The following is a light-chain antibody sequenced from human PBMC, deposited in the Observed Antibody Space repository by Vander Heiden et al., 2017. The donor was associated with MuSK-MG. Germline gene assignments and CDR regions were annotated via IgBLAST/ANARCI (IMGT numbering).Light chain of an antibody. CDR2: DAS. Sequence: IVLTQSPATLSFSPGERATLSCRASQSVSKYLFWYQQKPGQAPGLLIYDASNRATGTPARFSGSGSGTDFTLTISSLETEDFAVYYCQQRSNWPLTFGGRTKVDIK. V-gene: IGKV3-11*01. J-gene: IGKJ4*01. CDR1: QSVSKY. CDR3: QQRSNWPLT.